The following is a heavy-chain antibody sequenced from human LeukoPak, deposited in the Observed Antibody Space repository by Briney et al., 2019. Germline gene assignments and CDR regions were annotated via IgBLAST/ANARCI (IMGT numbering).Heavy chain of an antibody. V-gene: IGHV1-18*01. J-gene: IGHJ4*02. CDR1: GYTFTSYG. CDR3: ARDFRDGYNLFDY. CDR2: VSAYNGNT. D-gene: IGHD5-24*01. Sequence: ASVKVSCKASGYTFTSYGISWVRQAPGQGLEWMGWVSAYNGNTNYAQKLQGRVTMTTDTSTSTVYMELSSLRSEDTAVYYCARDFRDGYNLFDYWGQGTLVTVSS.